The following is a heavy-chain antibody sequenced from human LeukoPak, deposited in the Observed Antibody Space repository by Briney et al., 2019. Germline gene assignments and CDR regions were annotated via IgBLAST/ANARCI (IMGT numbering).Heavy chain of an antibody. J-gene: IGHJ4*02. CDR1: GFTFSSYA. CDR3: AKGEYYGSGSFFDY. V-gene: IGHV3-23*01. D-gene: IGHD3-10*01. Sequence: GGSLRLXCAASGFTFSSYAMSWVRQAPGKGLEWVSAISGSGGSTYYADSVKGRFTISRDNAKNSLYLQMNSLRAEDMALYYCAKGEYYGSGSFFDYWGQRTLVTVSS. CDR2: ISGSGGST.